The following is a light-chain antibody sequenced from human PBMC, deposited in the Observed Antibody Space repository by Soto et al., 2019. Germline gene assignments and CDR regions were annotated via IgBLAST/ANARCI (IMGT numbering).Light chain of an antibody. CDR2: AAS. CDR1: QNINRW. Sequence: DIQMTQSPSSVSASVGDRVTITCRASQNINRWLAWYQQKPGRVPKLLIYAASNLQSGVPSRFSGSGSGTDFTLTISSLQPEDFATYYCHQADSFPRTFGGGTKVEI. V-gene: IGKV1-12*01. CDR3: HQADSFPRT. J-gene: IGKJ4*01.